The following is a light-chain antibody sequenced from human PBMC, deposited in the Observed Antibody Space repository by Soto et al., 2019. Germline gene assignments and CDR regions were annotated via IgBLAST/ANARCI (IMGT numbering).Light chain of an antibody. Sequence: QSALTQPASVSGSPGQSITISCTGTRSDVGGYDFVSWYQQHPDKAPRLMIYEVNNRPSGVSDRFSGSKSGNTASLTISGLQAEDEADYYCSSYTSSSTLVFGGGTKLTVL. CDR3: SSYTSSSTLV. J-gene: IGLJ2*01. CDR1: RSDVGGYDF. CDR2: EVN. V-gene: IGLV2-14*01.